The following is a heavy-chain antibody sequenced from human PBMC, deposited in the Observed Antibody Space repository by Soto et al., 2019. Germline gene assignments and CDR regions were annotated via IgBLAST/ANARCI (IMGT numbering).Heavy chain of an antibody. CDR3: AKEASFGELSNFDC. Sequence: GGSLRLSCAASGFTFSSYAMSWVRQAPGKGLEWVSAITGSGGSTFYADSVKGRFTISRDSSKNTLNLQLNSLRAEDTAVYYCAKEASFGELSNFDCWGQGTLVTVSS. CDR1: GFTFSSYA. J-gene: IGHJ4*02. CDR2: ITGSGGST. V-gene: IGHV3-23*01. D-gene: IGHD3-10*01.